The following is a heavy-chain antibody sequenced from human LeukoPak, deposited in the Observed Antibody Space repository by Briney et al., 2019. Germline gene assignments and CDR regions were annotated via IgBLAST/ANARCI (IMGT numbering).Heavy chain of an antibody. D-gene: IGHD3-22*01. Sequence: PGGPLRLSCAASGFTLSSYWMSWVRQAPGKGLEWVAHIKQDGSDKYYVDSVKGRFTISRDNAKNSLYLQMNSLRAEDTAVYYCARYASSSGSRWLEPWGQGTLVTVSS. CDR2: IKQDGSDK. CDR3: ARYASSSGSRWLEP. J-gene: IGHJ5*02. V-gene: IGHV3-7*01. CDR1: GFTLSSYW.